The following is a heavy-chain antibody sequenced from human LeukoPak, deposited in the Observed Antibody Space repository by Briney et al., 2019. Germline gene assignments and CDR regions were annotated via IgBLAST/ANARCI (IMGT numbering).Heavy chain of an antibody. J-gene: IGHJ4*02. D-gene: IGHD6-19*01. Sequence: PGGSLRLSCAASGFTFSSYAMSWVRQAPGKGLEWVSSISGIGGSTYYADSVQGRFTISRDNSKNTLYLQMNGLRAEDTAVYYCARVEDTSGWYWIAYWGQGTLVTVSS. CDR3: ARVEDTSGWYWIAY. CDR2: ISGIGGST. CDR1: GFTFSSYA. V-gene: IGHV3-23*01.